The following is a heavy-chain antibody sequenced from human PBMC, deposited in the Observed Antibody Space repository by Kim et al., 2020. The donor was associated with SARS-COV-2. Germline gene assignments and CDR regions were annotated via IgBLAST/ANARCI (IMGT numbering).Heavy chain of an antibody. Sequence: GGSLRLSCAASGFTFSSYAMSWVRQAPGKGLEWVSVIYSGGSSTYYADSVKGRFTISRDNSKNTLYLQMNSLRAEDTAVYYCAKDWRNYDPSDAFDIWGQGTMVTVSS. CDR1: GFTFSSYA. D-gene: IGHD3-3*01. V-gene: IGHV3-23*03. J-gene: IGHJ3*02. CDR3: AKDWRNYDPSDAFDI. CDR2: IYSGGSST.